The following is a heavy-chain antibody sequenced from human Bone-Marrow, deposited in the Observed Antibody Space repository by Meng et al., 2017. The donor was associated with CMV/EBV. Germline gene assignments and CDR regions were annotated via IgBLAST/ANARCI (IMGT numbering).Heavy chain of an antibody. D-gene: IGHD4-23*01. J-gene: IGHJ5*02. CDR1: GGTFSSYA. Sequence: SVKVSCKASGGTFSSYAISWVRQAPGQGLEWMGGIIPIFGTANYAQKFQGRVTITTDESTSTAYMELSSLRSEDTAVYYCARGGGNARINWFPPWGQGTLVTVSS. CDR2: IIPIFGTA. V-gene: IGHV1-69*05. CDR3: ARGGGNARINWFPP.